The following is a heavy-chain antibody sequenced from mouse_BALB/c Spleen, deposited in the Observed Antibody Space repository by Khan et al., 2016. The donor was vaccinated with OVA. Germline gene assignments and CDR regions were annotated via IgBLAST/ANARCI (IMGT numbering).Heavy chain of an antibody. CDR1: GYTYTSYV. V-gene: IGHV1S136*01. Sequence: VQLQQSGPELVKPGASVKMSCKASGYTYTSYVMHWVKQKPGQGLEWIGYINPYNDGTKYDEKFKGKATLIPDKSSSTAYMEPSSLTSEDSAVCYCARWGITTGFAYWGQGTLVTVSA. CDR3: ARWGITTGFAY. J-gene: IGHJ3*01. CDR2: INPYNDGT. D-gene: IGHD2-4*01.